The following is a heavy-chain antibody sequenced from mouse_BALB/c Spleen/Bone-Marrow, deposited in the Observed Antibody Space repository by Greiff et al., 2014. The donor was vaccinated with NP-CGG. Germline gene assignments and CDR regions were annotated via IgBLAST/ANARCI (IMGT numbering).Heavy chain of an antibody. CDR1: GYTFTSYW. V-gene: IGHV1-87*01. J-gene: IGHJ2*01. CDR2: IYPGDGNT. CDR3: ASQGDYGSFDY. D-gene: IGHD1-1*02. Sequence: QVQLKQSGAELARPGASVKLSRKASGYTFTSYWMQWVKQRPGQGLEWIGAIYPGDGNTRYTQKFKGKATLTADKSSSTAYMQLSSLASEDSAVYYCASQGDYGSFDYWGQGTTLTVSS.